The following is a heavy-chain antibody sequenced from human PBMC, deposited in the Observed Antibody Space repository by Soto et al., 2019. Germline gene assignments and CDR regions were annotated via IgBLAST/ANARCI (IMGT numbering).Heavy chain of an antibody. J-gene: IGHJ5*02. V-gene: IGHV4-39*01. CDR2: IYYSGST. Sequence: SETLSLTCTVSGGSISSSSYYWGWIRQPPGKGLEWIGSIYYSGSTYYNPSLKSRVTISVDTSKNQLSLKLSSVTAADTAVYYCARHYDFWSGSWFDPWGQGTLVTVSS. CDR3: ARHYDFWSGSWFDP. D-gene: IGHD3-3*01. CDR1: GGSISSSSYY.